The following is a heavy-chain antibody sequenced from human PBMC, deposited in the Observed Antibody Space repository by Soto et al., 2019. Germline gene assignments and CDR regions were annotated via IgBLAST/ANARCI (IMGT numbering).Heavy chain of an antibody. CDR2: ISSGSSYI. CDR1: GFTFTSYT. D-gene: IGHD6-13*01. CDR3: ARRVKFFDY. V-gene: IGHV3-21*01. Sequence: EVQLVESGGGLVKPGGSLRLSCAASGFTFTSYTMNWVRQAPGKGLEWVSSISSGSSYIYYADSVRGRLTISRDNAKNSLSLQMNSLRAEDTAVYYCARRVKFFDYWGQGTLVTVSS. J-gene: IGHJ4*02.